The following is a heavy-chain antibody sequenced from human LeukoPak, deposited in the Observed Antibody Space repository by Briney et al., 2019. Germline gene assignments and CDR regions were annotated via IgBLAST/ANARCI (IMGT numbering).Heavy chain of an antibody. Sequence: PGGSLRLSCAASGFTVSNNYMSWVRQAPGKGLEWVSVIYAGGSTYYPDSVKGRFTISRDNSKNTLYLQMDSLRSEDTAVHYCATNGYSGTHNRYFDSWGQGTLVTVSS. D-gene: IGHD1-26*01. CDR1: GFTVSNNY. V-gene: IGHV3-53*05. CDR3: ATNGYSGTHNRYFDS. J-gene: IGHJ4*02. CDR2: IYAGGST.